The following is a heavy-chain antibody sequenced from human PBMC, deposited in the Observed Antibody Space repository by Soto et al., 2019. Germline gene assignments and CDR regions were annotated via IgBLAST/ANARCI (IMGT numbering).Heavy chain of an antibody. V-gene: IGHV4-30-4*01. CDR2: IYYSGST. Sequence: QVQLQESGPGLVKPSQTLSLTCTVSGGSISSGDYYWSWIRQPPGKGLEWIGYIYYSGSTYYNPSRKRRVTIAVDTSKNQFPLNRSSVTAADTAMYYCARAGVATIYPGNNWFDPWGQGTLVTVSS. CDR3: ARAGVATIYPGNNWFDP. CDR1: GGSISSGDYY. J-gene: IGHJ5*02. D-gene: IGHD5-12*01.